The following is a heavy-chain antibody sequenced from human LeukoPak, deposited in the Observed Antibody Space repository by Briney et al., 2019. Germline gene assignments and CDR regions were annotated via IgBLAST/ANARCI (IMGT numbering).Heavy chain of an antibody. J-gene: IGHJ6*03. Sequence: PSETLSLTCTVSGGSISSYYWSWLRQPAGKGLEWIGRIYTSGSTNYNPSLKSRATISVDTSKNQFSLKLSSVTAADTAVYYCAREGRYCSGGSCPYYYYYYMDVWGKGTTVTISS. CDR2: IYTSGST. V-gene: IGHV4-4*07. D-gene: IGHD2-15*01. CDR3: AREGRYCSGGSCPYYYYYYMDV. CDR1: GGSISSYY.